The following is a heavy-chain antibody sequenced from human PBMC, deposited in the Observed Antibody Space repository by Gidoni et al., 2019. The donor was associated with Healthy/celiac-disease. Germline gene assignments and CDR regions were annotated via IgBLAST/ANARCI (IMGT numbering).Heavy chain of an antibody. CDR3: ARARDDLPLDYFDY. Sequence: QVQLQESGPGLVKPSQTLSLTCTVSGGSISSGSYYWSWIRQPAGKGLEWIGRIYTSGSTNYNPSLKSRVTISVDTSKNQFSLKLSSVTAADTAVYYCARARDDLPLDYFDYWGQGTLVTVSS. CDR1: GGSISSGSYY. D-gene: IGHD3-16*01. CDR2: IYTSGST. V-gene: IGHV4-61*02. J-gene: IGHJ4*02.